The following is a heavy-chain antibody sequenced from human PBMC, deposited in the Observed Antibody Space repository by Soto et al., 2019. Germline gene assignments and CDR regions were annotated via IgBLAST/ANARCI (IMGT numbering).Heavy chain of an antibody. Sequence: PGESLKISCKGSGYSFTSYWIGWVRQMPGKGLEWMGIIYPGDSDTRYSPSFQGQVTISADKSISTAYLQWSSLKASDTAMYYCARRDYDILTGYYSMYYFDYWGQGTLVTVSS. D-gene: IGHD3-9*01. J-gene: IGHJ4*02. CDR2: IYPGDSDT. CDR1: GYSFTSYW. CDR3: ARRDYDILTGYYSMYYFDY. V-gene: IGHV5-51*01.